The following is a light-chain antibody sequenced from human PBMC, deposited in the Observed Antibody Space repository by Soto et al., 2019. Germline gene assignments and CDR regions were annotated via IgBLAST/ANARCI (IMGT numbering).Light chain of an antibody. CDR3: QQLNVYPST. CDR1: QSVSSN. J-gene: IGKJ4*01. Sequence: EIVMAQSPASLCVSPGGRATVSCRASQSVSSNLAWYQQKPGQAPRLLIYGASTRATGIPARFSGGGSGTDFTLTITSLQPEDFATYYCQQLNVYPSTFGGGTKVDIK. V-gene: IGKV3-15*01. CDR2: GAS.